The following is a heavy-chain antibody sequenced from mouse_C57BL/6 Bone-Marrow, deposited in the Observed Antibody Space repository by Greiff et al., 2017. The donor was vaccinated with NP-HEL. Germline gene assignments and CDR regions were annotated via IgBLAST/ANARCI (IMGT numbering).Heavy chain of an antibody. D-gene: IGHD2-2*01. J-gene: IGHJ3*01. CDR2: IDPSDSYT. CDR1: GYTFTSYW. CDR3: AIYGYDDGGFAY. Sequence: QVQLQQPGAELVRPGTSVKLSCKASGYTFTSYWMHWVKQRPGQGLEWIGVIDPSDSYTNYNQKFKGKATLTVDTSSSTAYMQLSSLTSEDSAVYYGAIYGYDDGGFAYGGQGTLVTVSA. V-gene: IGHV1-59*01.